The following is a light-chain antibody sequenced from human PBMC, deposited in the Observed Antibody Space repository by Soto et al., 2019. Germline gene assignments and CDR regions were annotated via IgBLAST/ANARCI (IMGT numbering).Light chain of an antibody. CDR3: QQRYNWPIT. CDR1: QSVSGY. CDR2: ADY. J-gene: IGKJ5*01. V-gene: IGKV3-11*01. Sequence: EIVLTQSPGTLSLSPGERATLSCRASQSVSGYIGWYQQKPGQAPRLLIYADYNRATGIPARFSGSGSGTDFTLTISSLEPEDFSVYYCQQRYNWPITFGQGTRLEIK.